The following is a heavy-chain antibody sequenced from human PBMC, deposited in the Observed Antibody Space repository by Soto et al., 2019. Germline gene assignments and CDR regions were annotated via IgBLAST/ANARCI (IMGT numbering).Heavy chain of an antibody. V-gene: IGHV1-18*01. D-gene: IGHD5-12*01. J-gene: IGHJ5*02. Sequence: QVHLVQSGVEVKTPGASVKVSCQASGYTFFTYDISWVRQAPGQGLEWMGWISTYSGDTKYAQKFQGGITMTTDSSTNTAYLELRSLRSDATAVYYCARHHGPTTSENWFDPWGQGTLVTVSS. CDR3: ARHHGPTTSENWFDP. CDR1: GYTFFTYD. CDR2: ISTYSGDT.